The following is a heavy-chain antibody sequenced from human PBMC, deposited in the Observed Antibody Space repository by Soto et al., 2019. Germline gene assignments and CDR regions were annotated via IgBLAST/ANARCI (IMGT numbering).Heavy chain of an antibody. CDR1: GYTLTELS. J-gene: IGHJ5*02. Sequence: ASVKVSCKVSGYTLTELSMHWVRQAPGKGLEWMGGFDPEDGETIYAQKFQGRVTMTEDTSTDTAYMELSSLRSEDTAVYYCARGGDIVLVPTAISWFDPWGQGTLVTVSS. V-gene: IGHV1-24*01. CDR3: ARGGDIVLVPTAISWFDP. CDR2: FDPEDGET. D-gene: IGHD2-2*01.